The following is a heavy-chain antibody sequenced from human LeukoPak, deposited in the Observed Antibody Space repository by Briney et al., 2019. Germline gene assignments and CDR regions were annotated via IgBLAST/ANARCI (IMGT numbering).Heavy chain of an antibody. CDR2: INSDGSST. J-gene: IGHJ6*03. D-gene: IGHD2/OR15-2a*01. V-gene: IGHV3-74*01. CDR3: ARDYDQPPKENIYYYMDV. Sequence: GGSLRLSCAASGFTFSSYWMHWVRQAPGKGLVWVSRINSDGSSTSYADSVKGRFTISRDNAKNTLYLQMNSLRAEDTAVYYCARDYDQPPKENIYYYMDVWAKGTTVTVSS. CDR1: GFTFSSYW.